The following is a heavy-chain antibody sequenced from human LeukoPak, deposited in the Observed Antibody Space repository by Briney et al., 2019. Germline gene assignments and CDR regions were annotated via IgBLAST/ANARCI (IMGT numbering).Heavy chain of an antibody. CDR3: ARGHPRPGIAVAFGSRRATWFDP. V-gene: IGHV3-30*04. Sequence: PGGSLRLSCAASGFTFSSYAMHWVRQAPGKGLEWVAVISYDGSNKYYADSVKGRFTISRDNSKNTLYLQMNSLRAEDTAVYYCARGHPRPGIAVAFGSRRATWFDPWGQGTLVTVSS. CDR1: GFTFSSYA. J-gene: IGHJ5*02. CDR2: ISYDGSNK. D-gene: IGHD6-19*01.